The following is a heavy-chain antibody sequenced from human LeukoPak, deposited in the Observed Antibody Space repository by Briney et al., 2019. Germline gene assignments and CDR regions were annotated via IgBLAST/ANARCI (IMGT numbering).Heavy chain of an antibody. V-gene: IGHV3-74*01. D-gene: IGHD5-18*01. Sequence: PGGSLRLSCAASGFTLRNYWMHWVRQTPGKGLLWVSRINGDGSSATYAGSVKGRFTISRDNAKNTLYLQMNSLRAEDTAVYYCARDRRMDTAMMMYNWFDPWGQGTLVTVSS. CDR1: GFTLRNYW. CDR2: INGDGSSA. CDR3: ARDRRMDTAMMMYNWFDP. J-gene: IGHJ5*02.